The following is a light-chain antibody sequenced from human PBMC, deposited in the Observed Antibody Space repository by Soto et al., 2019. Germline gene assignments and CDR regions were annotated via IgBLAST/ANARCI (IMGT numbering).Light chain of an antibody. CDR1: QSVSNY. J-gene: IGKJ1*01. CDR3: QQYNKWPWT. Sequence: MVLTQSPGTLSLSPGERATLSCRASQSVSNYLAWYQQKPGQAPRLLVSAASNRATGIPARFSGTGSGTEFTLTISSLQSEDFAVYYCQQYNKWPWTFGQGTKVDIK. CDR2: AAS. V-gene: IGKV3D-15*01.